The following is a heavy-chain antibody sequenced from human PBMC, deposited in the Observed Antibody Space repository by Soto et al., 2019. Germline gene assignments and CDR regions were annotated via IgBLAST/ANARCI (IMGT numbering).Heavy chain of an antibody. CDR1: GFTFSSYG. CDR2: IWYDGSNK. CDR3: ARDLVYCSGGSCYSGNYYYGMDV. V-gene: IGHV3-33*01. Sequence: PGGSLRLSCAASGFTFSSYGMHWVRQAPGKGLEWVAVIWYDGSNKYYADSVKGRFTISRDNSKNTLYLQMNSLRAEDTAVYYCARDLVYCSGGSCYSGNYYYGMDVWGQGTTVTVSS. D-gene: IGHD2-15*01. J-gene: IGHJ6*02.